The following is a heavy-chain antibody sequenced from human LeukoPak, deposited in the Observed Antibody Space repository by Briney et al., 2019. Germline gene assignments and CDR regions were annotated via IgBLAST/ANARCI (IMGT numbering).Heavy chain of an antibody. CDR3: AKDLSGFQRYGDY. D-gene: IGHD4-17*01. Sequence: GGSLRLSCAASGFTFSSYGMYWVRQAPGKGLEWVAFIRDDGSDKYYADSVKGRFTISRDNSKNTLFLEMNSLRAEDTALYYCAKDLSGFQRYGDYWGQGTLVTVSS. CDR2: IRDDGSDK. V-gene: IGHV3-30*02. CDR1: GFTFSSYG. J-gene: IGHJ4*02.